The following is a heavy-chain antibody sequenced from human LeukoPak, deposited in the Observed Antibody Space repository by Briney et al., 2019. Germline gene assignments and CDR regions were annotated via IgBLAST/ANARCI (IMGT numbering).Heavy chain of an antibody. J-gene: IGHJ4*02. V-gene: IGHV3-7*01. D-gene: IGHD1-26*01. CDR1: GFTFSSYW. CDR2: IKPDGRLI. Sequence: PGRSLRLSCAASGFTFSSYWMTWVRQGPGKGLEWVANIKPDGRLIYYVESVKGRFTISRDKAKNSLYLQMNSLRAEDTAVYYCAKWELYSGFYYIDYWGQGTLATVSS. CDR3: AKWELYSGFYYIDY.